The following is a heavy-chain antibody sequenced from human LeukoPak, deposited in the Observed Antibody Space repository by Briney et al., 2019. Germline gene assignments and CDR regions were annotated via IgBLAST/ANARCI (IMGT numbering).Heavy chain of an antibody. V-gene: IGHV3-30*18. CDR2: ISYDGSNK. CDR1: GFTFSSYG. Sequence: PGGSLRLSCAASGFTFSSYGMHWVRQAPGKGLEWVAVISYDGSNKYYADSVKGRLTISRDNSKNTLYLQMNSLRAEDTAVYYCAKDLGVRYFDWLIPGSDYWGQGTLVTVSS. CDR3: AKDLGVRYFDWLIPGSDY. J-gene: IGHJ4*02. D-gene: IGHD3-9*01.